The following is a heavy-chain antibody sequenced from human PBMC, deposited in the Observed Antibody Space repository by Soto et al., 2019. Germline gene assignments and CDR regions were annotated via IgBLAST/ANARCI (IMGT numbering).Heavy chain of an antibody. Sequence: GESLKISCAASGFTFSSYAMHWVRQAPGKGLEWVAVISYDGSNKYYADSVKGRFTISRDNSKNTLYLQMNSLRAEDTAVYYCARERGGVVVITNDFDYWGQGTLVTVSS. CDR2: ISYDGSNK. J-gene: IGHJ4*02. V-gene: IGHV3-30-3*01. CDR3: ARERGGVVVITNDFDY. CDR1: GFTFSSYA. D-gene: IGHD3-22*01.